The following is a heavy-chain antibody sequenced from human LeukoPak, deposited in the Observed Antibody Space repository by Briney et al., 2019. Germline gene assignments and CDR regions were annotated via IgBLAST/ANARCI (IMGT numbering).Heavy chain of an antibody. CDR2: ISSSGSTI. J-gene: IGHJ6*02. Sequence: GGSLRLSCAASGFTFSSYEMNWVRQAPGKGLEWVSYISSSGSTIYYADSVKGRFTISRDNAKNSLYLQMNSLRAEDTAVYYCAREVPGIAVAGTGIRYGMDVWGQGTTVTVSS. CDR3: AREVPGIAVAGTGIRYGMDV. CDR1: GFTFSSYE. D-gene: IGHD6-19*01. V-gene: IGHV3-48*03.